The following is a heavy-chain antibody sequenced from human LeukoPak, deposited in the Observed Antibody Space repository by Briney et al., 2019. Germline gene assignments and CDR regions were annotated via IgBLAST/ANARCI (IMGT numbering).Heavy chain of an antibody. J-gene: IGHJ5*02. Sequence: ASVKVSCKASGYTFTGYYMHWVRQAPGQGREWMGRINPNSGGTNYAQKFQGRVTMTRDTSISTAYMELSRLRSDDTAVYYCARDIQWGAIVATPRHNWFDPWGQGTLFTVSS. CDR1: GYTFTGYY. CDR2: INPNSGGT. D-gene: IGHD5-12*01. V-gene: IGHV1-2*06. CDR3: ARDIQWGAIVATPRHNWFDP.